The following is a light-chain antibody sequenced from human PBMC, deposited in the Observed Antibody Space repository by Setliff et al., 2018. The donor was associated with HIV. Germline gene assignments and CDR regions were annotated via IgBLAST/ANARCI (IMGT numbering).Light chain of an antibody. J-gene: IGLJ1*01. V-gene: IGLV2-23*02. CDR2: EVI. CDR3: CSYAGSSTYV. Sequence: ALTQPASVSGSPGQSITISCTGTSSDVGSYNLVSWYQQHPGKAPKLIIYEVIKRPSGISNRFSGSKSGNTASLTISGLQAEDEADYYCCSYAGSSTYVFGTGTKVT. CDR1: SSDVGSYNL.